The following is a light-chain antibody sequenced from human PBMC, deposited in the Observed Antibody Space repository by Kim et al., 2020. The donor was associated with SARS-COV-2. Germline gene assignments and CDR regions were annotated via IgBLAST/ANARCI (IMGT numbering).Light chain of an antibody. Sequence: SASVVDRVTITCRASQGVSSYLALYQQRPGKAPELLIYSVSTLQRGVPSRFSGSGSGTDFTLTISSLQPEDFATYYCQQANTFPFTFGQGTKLEI. CDR2: SVS. CDR1: QGVSSY. J-gene: IGKJ2*01. CDR3: QQANTFPFT. V-gene: IGKV1-12*01.